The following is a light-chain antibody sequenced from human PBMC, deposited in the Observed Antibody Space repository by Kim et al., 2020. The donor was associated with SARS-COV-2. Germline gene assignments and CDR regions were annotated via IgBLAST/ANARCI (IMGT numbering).Light chain of an antibody. CDR3: QVWDSVSAVV. Sequence: SYELTQPPSVSVALGKTARITCGGNKIGSRSVYWYQQKPGQAPVLVIYHDSDRPSGIPERISGSNSGNTATLTISRVQAGDEADYYCQVWDSVSAVVFGG. CDR2: HDS. V-gene: IGLV3-21*04. J-gene: IGLJ2*01. CDR1: KIGSRS.